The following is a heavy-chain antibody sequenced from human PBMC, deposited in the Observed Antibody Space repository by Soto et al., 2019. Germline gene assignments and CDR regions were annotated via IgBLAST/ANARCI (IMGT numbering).Heavy chain of an antibody. D-gene: IGHD5-18*01. V-gene: IGHV3-21*01. CDR2: ISSTSTYI. CDR3: ARRRLTDGHIYGPYYQYNGLDV. Sequence: GGSLRLSCAASGFTFSSYSVNWVRQAPGKGLEWVSSISSTSTYIYYADSLKGRFTISRDNAKNSLYLQMNSLRAEDTAVYYCARRRLTDGHIYGPYYQYNGLDVWGQGTTVTVSS. J-gene: IGHJ6*02. CDR1: GFTFSSYS.